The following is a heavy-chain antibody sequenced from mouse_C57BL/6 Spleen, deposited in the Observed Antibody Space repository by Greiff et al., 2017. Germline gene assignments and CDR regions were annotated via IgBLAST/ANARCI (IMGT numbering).Heavy chain of an antibody. V-gene: IGHV1-69*01. CDR1: GYTFTSSW. J-gene: IGHJ3*01. Sequence: VQLQQPGPELVMPGASVKLSCKASGYTFTSSWMHWVKQRPGQGLEWIGEIDPSDSYTTYNQKFKGKSTLTVDKSSSTAYMQLSSLSAEDSAVYYWATRGGYGSMFAYWGQGTLVTVSA. CDR2: IDPSDSYT. D-gene: IGHD1-1*01. CDR3: ATRGGYGSMFAY.